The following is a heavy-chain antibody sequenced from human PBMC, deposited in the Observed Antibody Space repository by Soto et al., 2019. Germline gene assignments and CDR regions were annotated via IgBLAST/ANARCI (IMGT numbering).Heavy chain of an antibody. CDR1: GGTFSSYA. D-gene: IGHD2-8*01. Sequence: QVQLVQSEAEVKKPGSAVKVSCKASGGTFSSYAISWVRQAPGQGLEWMGGIIPIFGTANYAQKFQGRVTITADESTSTAYMELSSLRSEDTAVYYCARDANSPSLVSWFDPWGQGTLVTVSS. J-gene: IGHJ5*02. CDR3: ARDANSPSLVSWFDP. CDR2: IIPIFGTA. V-gene: IGHV1-69*01.